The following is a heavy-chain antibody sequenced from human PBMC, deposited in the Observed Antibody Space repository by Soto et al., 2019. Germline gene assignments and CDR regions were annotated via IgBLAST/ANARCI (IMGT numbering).Heavy chain of an antibody. CDR2: ISSSGGTI. CDR1: GFTFSSYE. CDR3: AKEGESGYYDFWSGYWVPGMDV. J-gene: IGHJ6*02. Sequence: PGGSLRLSCAASGFTFSSYEMNWVRQAPGKGLEWVSSISSSGGTIYYADSVKGRFTISRDNAKNALYLQMNSLRAEDTAVYYCAKEGESGYYDFWSGYWVPGMDVWGQGTTVIVSS. D-gene: IGHD3-3*01. V-gene: IGHV3-48*03.